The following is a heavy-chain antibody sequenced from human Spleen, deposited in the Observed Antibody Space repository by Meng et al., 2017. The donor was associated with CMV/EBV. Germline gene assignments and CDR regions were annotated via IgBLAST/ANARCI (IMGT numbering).Heavy chain of an antibody. CDR3: GKIDY. V-gene: IGHV3-30*04. Sequence: GESLKISCAASGFTFSSYDMHWVRQAPGKGLEWVAVISYDGSNKYYADSVKGRFTISRDNSKNTPYLQMNSLRAEDTAVYYCGKIDYWGQGTLVTVSS. J-gene: IGHJ4*02. CDR2: ISYDGSNK. CDR1: GFTFSSYD.